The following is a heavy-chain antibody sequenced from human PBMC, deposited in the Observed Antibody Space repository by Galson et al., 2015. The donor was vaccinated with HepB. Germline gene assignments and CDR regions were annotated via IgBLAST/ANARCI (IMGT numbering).Heavy chain of an antibody. D-gene: IGHD3-10*01. CDR2: INPNSGGT. CDR3: ARGPKQVRGLIVPWHYFDP. V-gene: IGHV1-2*06. Sequence: SVKVSCKASGYTFNGYYIHWVRQAPGQGLEWMGRINPNSGGTNYAQKFQGRVTMTRGTSISTAYMELSRLRSDDKAVYFCARGPKQVRGLIVPWHYFDPWGQGTLVTVSP. CDR1: GYTFNGYY. J-gene: IGHJ5*02.